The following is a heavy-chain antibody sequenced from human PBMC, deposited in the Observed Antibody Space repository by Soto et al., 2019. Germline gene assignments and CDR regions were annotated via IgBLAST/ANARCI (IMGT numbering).Heavy chain of an antibody. J-gene: IGHJ5*02. CDR3: ARDSSYSSSWYNWFGP. Sequence: ASVKVSCKASGYTFTSYYMHWVRQAPGQGLEWMGIINPSGGSTSYAQKFQGRVTMTRDTFTSTVYMELSSLRSEDTAVYYCARDSSYSSSWYNWFGPWGQGTLVTVSS. D-gene: IGHD6-13*01. CDR2: INPSGGST. V-gene: IGHV1-46*01. CDR1: GYTFTSYY.